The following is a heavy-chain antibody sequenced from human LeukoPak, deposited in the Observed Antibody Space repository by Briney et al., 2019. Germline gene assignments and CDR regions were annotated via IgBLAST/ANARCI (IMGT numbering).Heavy chain of an antibody. V-gene: IGHV4-34*01. Sequence: PSETLSLTCAVYGGSFSSYYWSWIRQPPGKGLEWIGEINHSGSTNYNPSLKSRVTISVDTSKNQSSLKLSSVTAADTAVYYCARLSPFATTNYWGQGTLVTVSS. J-gene: IGHJ4*02. D-gene: IGHD1-7*01. CDR1: GGSFSSYY. CDR2: INHSGST. CDR3: ARLSPFATTNY.